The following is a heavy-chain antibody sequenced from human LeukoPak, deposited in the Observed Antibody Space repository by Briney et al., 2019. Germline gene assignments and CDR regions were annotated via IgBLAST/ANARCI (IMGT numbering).Heavy chain of an antibody. CDR1: GYTFTGYY. J-gene: IGHJ5*02. Sequence: ASVKVSCKASGYTFTGYYMHWVRQAPGQGLEWMGWINPNSGGTNYAQKFQGRVTMTRDTSISTAYMELSRLRSDDTAVYYCARGENDYGDLQEEDWFDPWGQGTLVTVSS. CDR3: ARGENDYGDLQEEDWFDP. CDR2: INPNSGGT. D-gene: IGHD4-17*01. V-gene: IGHV1-2*02.